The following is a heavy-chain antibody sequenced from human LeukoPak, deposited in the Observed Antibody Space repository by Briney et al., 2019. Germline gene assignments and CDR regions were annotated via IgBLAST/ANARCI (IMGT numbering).Heavy chain of an antibody. D-gene: IGHD6-13*01. J-gene: IGHJ4*02. V-gene: IGHV3-23*01. Sequence: GGSLRLSCAASGFTFSSYAMSWVRQAPGKGLEWVSALASGAPPYYADSVKGRFTISRDNSKNTVYLQVNSLRAEDTVVYYCAKEYRIAAAGNYNDYWGQGTLVTVSS. CDR3: AKEYRIAAAGNYNDY. CDR1: GFTFSSYA. CDR2: LASGAPP.